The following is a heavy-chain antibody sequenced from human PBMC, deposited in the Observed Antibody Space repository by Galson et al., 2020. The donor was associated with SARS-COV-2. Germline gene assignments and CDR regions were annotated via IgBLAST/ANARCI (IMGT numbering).Heavy chain of an antibody. CDR3: AKEQLGNFDY. V-gene: IGHV3-33*06. CDR1: GFTFSTNG. CDR2: IWYDGSNK. Sequence: GGSLRLSCAASGFTFSTNGMPWVPQAQGKGLEWVAVIWYDGSNKYYADSVKGRFTISRDNSKNTLYLQMNSLRAEDTAVYYCAKEQLGNFDYWGQVTLVTVSS. J-gene: IGHJ4*02. D-gene: IGHD7-27*01.